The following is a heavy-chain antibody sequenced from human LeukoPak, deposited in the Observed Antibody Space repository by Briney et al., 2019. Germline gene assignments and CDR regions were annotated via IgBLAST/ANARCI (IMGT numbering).Heavy chain of an antibody. Sequence: GESLKISCHGSGYTFTRYWIGWVRQVPGKGLEWLGIIYPGDSDTKYSPSFQGQVTISVDKSISTAYLQWSSLKASDTATYYCARQYYDILTGFYIHFDSWGQGTLVTVSS. CDR3: ARQYYDILTGFYIHFDS. J-gene: IGHJ4*02. D-gene: IGHD3-9*01. CDR2: IYPGDSDT. V-gene: IGHV5-51*01. CDR1: GYTFTRYW.